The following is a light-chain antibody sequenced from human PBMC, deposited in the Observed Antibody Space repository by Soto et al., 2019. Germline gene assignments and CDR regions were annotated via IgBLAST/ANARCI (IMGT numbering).Light chain of an antibody. J-gene: IGKJ5*01. CDR2: DAS. V-gene: IGKV1-33*01. CDR1: QDISKY. Sequence: DIQMTESPSSLSASVGDRVTIACQASQDISKYVNWYQQTPGKATKLLSYDASNLETGVPSRCSGRGAGPDFTFTISSLTPEAIATYYCQQYANLPITFGQGTRLEIK. CDR3: QQYANLPIT.